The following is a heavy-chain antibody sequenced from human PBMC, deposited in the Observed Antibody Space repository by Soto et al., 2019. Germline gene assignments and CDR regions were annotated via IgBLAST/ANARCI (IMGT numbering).Heavy chain of an antibody. V-gene: IGHV3-9*01. J-gene: IGHJ6*04. Sequence: EVQLVESGGDLVQPGRSLRLSCAASGFTFDDYAMHWVRQAPGKGLEWVSGISWNSGRIGYADSVKGRFTISRDNAKNSLYLQMNSLRAEDTALYYCAKDVKDTVVWGVMAVWGKGTTVTVSP. CDR2: ISWNSGRI. D-gene: IGHD3-10*01. CDR3: AKDVKDTVVWGVMAV. CDR1: GFTFDDYA.